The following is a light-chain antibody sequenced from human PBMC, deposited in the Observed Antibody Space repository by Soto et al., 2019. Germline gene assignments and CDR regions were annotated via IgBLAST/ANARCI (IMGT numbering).Light chain of an antibody. V-gene: IGKV3-11*01. CDR3: QQRNNWPLT. J-gene: IGKJ5*01. CDR1: QSVSTY. CDR2: DAS. Sequence: EIVLTQSPATLSLSPGERATLSCRASQSVSTYLAWYQQKPGQAPRLVIYDASNRAAGSPARFSGSVSGTDITLTIGTLEPEDFAVYYCQQRNNWPLTFGQGTRLEIK.